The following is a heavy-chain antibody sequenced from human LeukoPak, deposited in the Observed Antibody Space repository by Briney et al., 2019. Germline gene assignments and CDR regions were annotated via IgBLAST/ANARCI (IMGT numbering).Heavy chain of an antibody. Sequence: KPSETLSLTCTVSDDSITAYHWNWIRQPAGKGLEWVGRIFSSGSTNYSPSLKSRVTMSVDTSKNYFSLKLTSVTAADTAVYYCAGTWLQRGDAFDVWGQGTMVTVSS. D-gene: IGHD3-22*01. CDR3: AGTWLQRGDAFDV. J-gene: IGHJ3*01. V-gene: IGHV4-4*07. CDR1: DDSITAYH. CDR2: IFSSGST.